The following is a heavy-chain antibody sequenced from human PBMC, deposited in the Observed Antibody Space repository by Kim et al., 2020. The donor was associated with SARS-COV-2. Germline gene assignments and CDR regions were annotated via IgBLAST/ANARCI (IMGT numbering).Heavy chain of an antibody. J-gene: IGHJ4*02. D-gene: IGHD6-13*01. CDR2: T. CDR3: ATVASAAGFFY. Sequence: TIYAQKFQGRVTMTEDTSTDTAYMELSSLRSEDTAVYYCATVASAAGFFYWGQGTLVTVSS. V-gene: IGHV1-24*01.